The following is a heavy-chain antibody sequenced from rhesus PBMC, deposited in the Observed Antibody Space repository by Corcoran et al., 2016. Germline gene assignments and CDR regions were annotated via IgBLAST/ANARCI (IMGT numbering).Heavy chain of an antibody. CDR1: GGSISSSY. D-gene: IGHD6-25*01. CDR3: ARDLAAAGTFDF. V-gene: IGHV4-169*02. J-gene: IGHJ3*01. Sequence: QLQLQESGPGLVKPSETLSVTCAVSGGSISSSYWSWIRRAPEKGLDWIGYICGSGSSTNYNPSLKSRVTLSVDTSKNQLSLKLSSVTTADTAVYYCARDLAAAGTFDFWGQGLRVTVSS. CDR2: ICGSGSST.